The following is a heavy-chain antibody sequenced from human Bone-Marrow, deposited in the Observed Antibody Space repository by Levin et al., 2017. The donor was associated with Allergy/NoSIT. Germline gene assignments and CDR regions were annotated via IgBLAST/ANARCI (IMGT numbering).Heavy chain of an antibody. CDR1: GFTFSSYA. CDR2: ISYDGSNK. CDR3: AREGRNYYGSGSSY. V-gene: IGHV3-30-3*01. D-gene: IGHD3-10*01. Sequence: GGSLRLSCAASGFTFSSYAMHWVRQAPGKGLEWVAVISYDGSNKYYADSVKGRFTISRDNSKNTLYLQMNSLRAEDTAVYYCAREGRNYYGSGSSYWGQGTLVTVSS. J-gene: IGHJ4*02.